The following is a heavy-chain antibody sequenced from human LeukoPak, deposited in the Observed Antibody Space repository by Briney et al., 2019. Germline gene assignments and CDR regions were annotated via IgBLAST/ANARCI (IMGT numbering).Heavy chain of an antibody. Sequence: SETLSLTCAVYGGSSSGYHWSWIRQPPGKGLEWIGEINHSGSTNYNPSLKSRVTMSIDTSKNQFSLQLSSVTAADTAVYYCARRNYGYDFPYWGQGTLVTVSS. D-gene: IGHD5-12*01. J-gene: IGHJ4*02. V-gene: IGHV4-34*01. CDR3: ARRNYGYDFPY. CDR2: INHSGST. CDR1: GGSSSGYH.